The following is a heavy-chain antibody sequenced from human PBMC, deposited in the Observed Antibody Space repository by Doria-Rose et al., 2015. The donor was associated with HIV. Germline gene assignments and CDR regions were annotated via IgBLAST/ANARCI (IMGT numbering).Heavy chain of an antibody. CDR3: ARGRAIFGVVILADFYCYGMDA. J-gene: IGHJ6*02. Sequence: PSETLSLMCAVDGGSSSGYSWNWIRQPPGKGLEWIGEINHSGSTNYNPSLKSRVTITVDTSKHQLSLRLSSVTAADTAVYYCARGRAIFGVVILADFYCYGMDAWGQGTTVTVSS. D-gene: IGHD3-3*01. CDR1: GGSSSGYS. V-gene: IGHV4-34*01. CDR2: INHSGST.